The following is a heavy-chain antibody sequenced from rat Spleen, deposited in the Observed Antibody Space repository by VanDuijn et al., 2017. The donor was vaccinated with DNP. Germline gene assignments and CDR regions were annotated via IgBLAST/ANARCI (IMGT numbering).Heavy chain of an antibody. CDR3: SRDQGITTSLFAY. J-gene: IGHJ3*01. CDR1: GFSLTDYG. V-gene: IGHV2-41*01. D-gene: IGHD1-10*01. CDR2: IWNNGGT. Sequence: QVQLKESGPGLVQPSQTLSLTCTVSGFSLTDYGVSWVRQPPGKGLEWMGVIWNNGGTRYNSVLKSRLRISKDTSKNQVFLKMNSLQTEDTAIYFCSRDQGITTSLFAYWGQGTLVTVSS.